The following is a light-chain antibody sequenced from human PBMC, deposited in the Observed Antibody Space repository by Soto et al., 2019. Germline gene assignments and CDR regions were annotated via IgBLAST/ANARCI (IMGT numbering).Light chain of an antibody. J-gene: IGLJ1*01. CDR2: EGS. Sequence: QSVLTQPASVSGSPGQSITISCTGASSDVGNYNLVSWYQQHPGKAPKVIIYEGSKRPSGVSNRFSGSKSGNTASLTISGLQAEDEADYHCCSHAGSITYVFGPGTKVTVL. CDR3: CSHAGSITYV. V-gene: IGLV2-23*01. CDR1: SSDVGNYNL.